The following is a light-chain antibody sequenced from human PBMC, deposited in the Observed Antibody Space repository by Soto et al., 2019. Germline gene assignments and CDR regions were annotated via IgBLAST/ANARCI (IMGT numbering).Light chain of an antibody. CDR3: QQYNWPFT. J-gene: IGKJ4*01. Sequence: DIVMTQSPATLSVSPGERATLSCRASQSVGSDLAWYQQKPGQAPSLLILGASTKASGVPASFSGSGSGTEFTLTISSLQSEDSALYYCQQYNWPFTFGGGTKVEI. CDR2: GAS. V-gene: IGKV3-15*01. CDR1: QSVGSD.